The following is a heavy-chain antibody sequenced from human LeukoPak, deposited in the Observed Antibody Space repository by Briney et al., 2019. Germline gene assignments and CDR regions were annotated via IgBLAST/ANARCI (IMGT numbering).Heavy chain of an antibody. J-gene: IGHJ3*02. CDR3: AVRDDFWSGYNNAFDI. CDR1: GYSFTSYW. V-gene: IGHV5-51*01. CDR2: SYPGDSDT. Sequence: PGESLKISCKGSGYSFTSYWIGWVRQMPGKGLEWMGISYPGDSDTRYSPSFQGQVTISADKSISTAYLQWSSLKASDTAMYYCAVRDDFWSGYNNAFDIWGQGTMVTVSS. D-gene: IGHD3-3*01.